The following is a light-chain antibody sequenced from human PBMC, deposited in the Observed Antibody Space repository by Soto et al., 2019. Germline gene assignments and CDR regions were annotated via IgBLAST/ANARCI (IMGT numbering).Light chain of an antibody. CDR2: KDR. CDR1: ALSKQY. CDR3: QSADSSGTVV. V-gene: IGLV3-25*03. J-gene: IGLJ2*01. Sequence: SYELTQPSSVSVSPGRTARITCSGDALSKQYAYWYQQKPGQAPVKVIYKDRERPSGIPERFSGSSSGTTVTLTISGVQAEDEADYYCQSADSSGTVVFGGGTKLTVL.